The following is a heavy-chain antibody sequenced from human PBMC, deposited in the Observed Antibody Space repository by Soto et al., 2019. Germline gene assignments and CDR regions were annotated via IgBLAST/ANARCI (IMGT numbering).Heavy chain of an antibody. CDR2: IYYSGST. J-gene: IGHJ6*02. V-gene: IGHV4-39*01. CDR1: GGSISSSSYY. Sequence: PSETLSLTCTVSGGSISSSSYYWGWIRQPPGKGLEWIGSIYYSGSTYYNPSLKSRVTISVDTSKNQFSLKLSSVTAADTAVYYCARGEGYSYGNHGMDVWGQGTTVTVSS. D-gene: IGHD5-18*01. CDR3: ARGEGYSYGNHGMDV.